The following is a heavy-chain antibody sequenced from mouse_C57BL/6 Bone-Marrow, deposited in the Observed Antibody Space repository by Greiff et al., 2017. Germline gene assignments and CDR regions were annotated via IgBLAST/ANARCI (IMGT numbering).Heavy chain of an antibody. V-gene: IGHV1-64*01. J-gene: IGHJ3*01. D-gene: IGHD1-3*01. CDR3: ARRVLKAWFAY. Sequence: QVQLQQPGAELVKPGASVKLSCKASGYTFTSYWMHWVKQRPGQGLEWIGMIHPNSGSTNYNEKFKSKATLTVDKSSSTAYMQLSSLTSDDSAVYYCARRVLKAWFAYWGQGTLVTVSA. CDR1: GYTFTSYW. CDR2: IHPNSGST.